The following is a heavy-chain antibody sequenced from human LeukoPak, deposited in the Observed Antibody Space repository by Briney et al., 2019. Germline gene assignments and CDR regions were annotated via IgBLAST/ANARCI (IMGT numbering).Heavy chain of an antibody. J-gene: IGHJ4*02. D-gene: IGHD6-19*01. CDR1: GFTFSSYA. Sequence: GGSLRLSCAASGFTFSSYAMIWVRQAPGKGLEWVSTISNSGGITYADSVEGRFTISRDNSKNTLYLQINSLRAEDTAVYYCAKGSGIAVARWYFDYWGQGTLVTVSS. V-gene: IGHV3-23*01. CDR2: ISNSGGIT. CDR3: AKGSGIAVARWYFDY.